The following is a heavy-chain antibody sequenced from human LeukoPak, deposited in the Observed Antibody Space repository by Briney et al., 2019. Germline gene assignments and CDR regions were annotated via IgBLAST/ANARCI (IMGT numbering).Heavy chain of an antibody. Sequence: GGSLRLSCAASGFTFSSYGMHWVRQAPGKGLEWVSSISSSSSYIYYADSVKGRFTISRDNAKNSLYLQMNSLRAEDTAVYYCARGSLDIGYDYWGQGTLVTVSS. CDR3: ARGSLDIGYDY. CDR1: GFTFSSYG. J-gene: IGHJ4*02. D-gene: IGHD5-12*01. CDR2: ISSSSSYI. V-gene: IGHV3-21*01.